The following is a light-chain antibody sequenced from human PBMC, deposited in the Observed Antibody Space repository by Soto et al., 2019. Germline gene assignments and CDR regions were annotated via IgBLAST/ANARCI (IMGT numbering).Light chain of an antibody. V-gene: IGKV3-20*01. CDR2: GAS. Sequence: EIVLTQSPGTLSLSPGERATLSCRASQSVSSGYLAWYQQKPGQAPRLLIYGASSRATGIPDRFSGSGSGTDFTLTISRLEPEDFEVYYGQQYGSSPSTFGKGTKVEIK. J-gene: IGKJ1*01. CDR1: QSVSSGY. CDR3: QQYGSSPST.